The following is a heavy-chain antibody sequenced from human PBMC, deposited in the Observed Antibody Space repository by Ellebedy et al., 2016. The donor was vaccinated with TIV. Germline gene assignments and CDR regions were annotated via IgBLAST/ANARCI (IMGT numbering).Heavy chain of an antibody. J-gene: IGHJ3*02. CDR3: ARPRRVGVALEPFDI. V-gene: IGHV5-51*01. D-gene: IGHD6-19*01. CDR2: INPGDSHT. CDR1: GYSFSNSW. Sequence: GESLKISCKGSGYSFSNSWIAWVRQMPGKGLEWMGIINPGDSHTRYSPSFQGQVIISVDKSISTAYLQWNSLKASDAAIYYCARPRRVGVALEPFDIWGQGTMVAVSP.